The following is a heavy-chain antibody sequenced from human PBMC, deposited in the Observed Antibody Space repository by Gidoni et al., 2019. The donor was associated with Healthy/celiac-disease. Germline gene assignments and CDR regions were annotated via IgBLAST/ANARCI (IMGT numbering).Heavy chain of an antibody. CDR3: TRQADYYDSSGYPFYFDY. J-gene: IGHJ4*02. CDR1: GFTFGDYA. D-gene: IGHD3-22*01. CDR2: IRSKAYGGTT. V-gene: IGHV3-49*04. Sequence: EVQLVESGGGLVQPGRSLRLSCTASGFTFGDYAMSWVRQAPGKGLGWVGFIRSKAYGGTTEYAASVKGRFTISRDDSKSIAYLQMNSLKTEDTAVYYCTRQADYYDSSGYPFYFDYWGQGTLVTVSS.